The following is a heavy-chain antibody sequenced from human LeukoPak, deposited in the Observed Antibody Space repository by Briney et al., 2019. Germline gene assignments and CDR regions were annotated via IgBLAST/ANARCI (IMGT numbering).Heavy chain of an antibody. Sequence: SVKVSCKASGGTLSSYAISWVRQAPGQGLEWMGRIIPIFGTANYAQKFQGRVTITTDESTSTAYMELSSLRSEDTAVYYCARDKDDVDTAMGWYNWFDPWGQGTLVTVSS. CDR2: IIPIFGTA. CDR3: ARDKDDVDTAMGWYNWFDP. J-gene: IGHJ5*02. V-gene: IGHV1-69*05. D-gene: IGHD5-18*01. CDR1: GGTLSSYA.